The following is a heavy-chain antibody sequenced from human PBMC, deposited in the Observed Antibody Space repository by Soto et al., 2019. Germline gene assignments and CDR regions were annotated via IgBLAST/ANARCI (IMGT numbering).Heavy chain of an antibody. V-gene: IGHV3-23*01. CDR2: ISGSGGST. Sequence: GGSLRLSCAASGFSISTYAMSWARQAPGKGLEWVSAISGSGGSTYYADSVKGRFTISRENSHNTLYLQMNSLRAEDTAVYYCAKGSASGRPYYFDYWGQGTLVTVSS. J-gene: IGHJ4*02. CDR1: GFSISTYA. CDR3: AKGSASGRPYYFDY.